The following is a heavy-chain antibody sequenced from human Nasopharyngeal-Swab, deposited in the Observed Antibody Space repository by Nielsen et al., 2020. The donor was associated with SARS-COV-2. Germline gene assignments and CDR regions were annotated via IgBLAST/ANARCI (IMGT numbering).Heavy chain of an antibody. V-gene: IGHV3-21*06. CDR2: ITTRGSYT. D-gene: IGHD2-21*02. Sequence: GGSLRLSCAGSGFTFSVYGMNWVRQAPGKGLEWVASITTRGSYTYYADSVQGRFTISRDNAKNAVYLQMNSLRPEDTAVYYCARDLVTGQRFDYWGQRTLVTVSS. CDR3: ARDLVTGQRFDY. J-gene: IGHJ4*02. CDR1: GFTFSVYG.